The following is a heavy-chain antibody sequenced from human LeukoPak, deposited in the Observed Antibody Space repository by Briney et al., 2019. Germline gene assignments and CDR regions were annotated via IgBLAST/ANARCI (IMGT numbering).Heavy chain of an antibody. CDR1: GGSISSYY. J-gene: IGHJ4*02. D-gene: IGHD6-19*01. Sequence: SETLSLTCTVSGGSISSYYWSWIRQPPGKGLEWIGYIYYSGSTNYNPSLKSRVTISVDTSKNQFSLKLSSVTAADTAVYYCARQGMAVAGNAVFDYWGQGALVTVSS. V-gene: IGHV4-59*08. CDR3: ARQGMAVAGNAVFDY. CDR2: IYYSGST.